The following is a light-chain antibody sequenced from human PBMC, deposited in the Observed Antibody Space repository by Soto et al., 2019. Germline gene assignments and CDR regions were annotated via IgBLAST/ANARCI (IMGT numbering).Light chain of an antibody. V-gene: IGKV1-5*03. CDR2: KAS. CDR1: HTISSW. J-gene: IGKJ1*01. Sequence: DIQMTQSPSTLSGSVGDRVTITCRASHTISSWLAWYQQKPGKAPKLLIYKASTLESGVPSRFSGSGSGTEFTLTINSLQPDDFATYYCQQYNSYWTFGQGTKVDIK. CDR3: QQYNSYWT.